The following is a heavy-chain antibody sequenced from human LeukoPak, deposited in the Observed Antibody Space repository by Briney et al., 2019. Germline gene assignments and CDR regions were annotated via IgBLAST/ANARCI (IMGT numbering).Heavy chain of an antibody. Sequence: EGSLRLSCAASGFSFSSSGINWVRQAPGKGLEWVSSIGSTGTDRYYADSVKGRFTISRDNAKNSLYLQMNSLRAEDTAVYYCATETIGRHYDYWGQGTQLTVSS. D-gene: IGHD1-14*01. CDR1: GFSFSSSG. CDR3: ATETIGRHYDY. V-gene: IGHV3-21*01. CDR2: IGSTGTDR. J-gene: IGHJ4*02.